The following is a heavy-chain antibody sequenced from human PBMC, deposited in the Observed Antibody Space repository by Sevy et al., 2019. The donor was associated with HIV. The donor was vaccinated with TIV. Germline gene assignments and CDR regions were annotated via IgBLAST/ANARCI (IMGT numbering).Heavy chain of an antibody. J-gene: IGHJ4*02. V-gene: IGHV3-30*02. D-gene: IGHD6-13*01. Sequence: GGSLRLSCAASRFTFSHYGMHWVRQAPGKGLEWVAFVHFDGSNIYYADSMKGRFTISRDNSKNTLYLQMNSLRTEDTAVYYCAKNTAAAGTGGFDYWGQGTLVTVSS. CDR2: VHFDGSNI. CDR1: RFTFSHYG. CDR3: AKNTAAAGTGGFDY.